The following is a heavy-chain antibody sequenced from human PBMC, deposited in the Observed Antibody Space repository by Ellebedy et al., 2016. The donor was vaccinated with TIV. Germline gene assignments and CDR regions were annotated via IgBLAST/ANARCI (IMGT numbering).Heavy chain of an antibody. J-gene: IGHJ5*02. Sequence: PGGSLRLSCAASGFTFSNYWMYWVRQAPGKGLVWVSDINTDGSSTKYADSVKGRFIISRDNAKKIVHLQMNSLRAEDTAVYYCARDHLAEGSGTYSSWFDPWGQGTLVTVSS. CDR3: ARDHLAEGSGTYSSWFDP. CDR1: GFTFSNYW. V-gene: IGHV3-74*03. CDR2: INTDGSST. D-gene: IGHD3-10*01.